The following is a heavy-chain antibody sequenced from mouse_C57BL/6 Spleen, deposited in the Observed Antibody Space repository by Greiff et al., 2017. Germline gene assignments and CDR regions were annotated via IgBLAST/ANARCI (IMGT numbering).Heavy chain of an antibody. Sequence: EVQGVESGGGLVKPGGSLKLSCAASGFTFSDYGMHWVRPAPEKGLEWVAYISSGSSTIYDADTVKGRFTISRDNAKNTLFLQMTSLRSEDTAMYDCARHSNYGYFDVWGTGTTVTVSS. J-gene: IGHJ1*03. D-gene: IGHD2-5*01. CDR3: ARHSNYGYFDV. CDR1: GFTFSDYG. V-gene: IGHV5-17*01. CDR2: ISSGSSTI.